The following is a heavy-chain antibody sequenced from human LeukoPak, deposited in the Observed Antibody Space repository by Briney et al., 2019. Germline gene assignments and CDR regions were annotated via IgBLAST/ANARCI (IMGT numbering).Heavy chain of an antibody. J-gene: IGHJ4*02. D-gene: IGHD3-9*01. CDR1: GFTFSSYV. CDR2: ISYDGSNK. CDR3: ARDILTGLDY. Sequence: PGGSLRLSCAASGFTFSSYVMHWVRQAPGKGLEWVAVISYDGSNKYYADSVKGRFTISRDNSKNTLYLQMNSLRAEDTAVYYCARDILTGLDYWGQGTLVTVSS. V-gene: IGHV3-30-3*01.